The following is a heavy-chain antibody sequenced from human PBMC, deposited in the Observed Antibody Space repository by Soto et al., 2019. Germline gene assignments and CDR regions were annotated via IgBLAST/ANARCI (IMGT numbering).Heavy chain of an antibody. CDR1: GGIFSTYA. J-gene: IGHJ4*02. Sequence: QVQLVQSGAEVKKPGSSVKVSCKASGGIFSTYAISWLRQAPGQGLEWMGGIIPIFGTPNYAQRFQGRVTITEDESTSTAYMELSRLRSEDTAVYYCARDRDDYGSGNYYNRIGFWGPGTLVTVSS. D-gene: IGHD3-10*01. CDR3: ARDRDDYGSGNYYNRIGF. V-gene: IGHV1-69*01. CDR2: IIPIFGTP.